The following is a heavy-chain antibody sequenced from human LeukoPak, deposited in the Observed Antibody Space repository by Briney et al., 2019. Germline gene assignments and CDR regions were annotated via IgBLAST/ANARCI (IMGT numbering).Heavy chain of an antibody. CDR3: AKHGFSSGWPQVPSDH. Sequence: GGSLRLSCTASRFTFSSYALSWARQAPGKGLEWVSAINGSGDHTYYADSVKGRFTISRDNSKNTLYLQMISLRAEDTAVCYCAKHGFSSGWPQVPSDHWGQGTLVTVSS. CDR1: RFTFSSYA. V-gene: IGHV3-23*01. D-gene: IGHD6-19*01. J-gene: IGHJ4*02. CDR2: INGSGDHT.